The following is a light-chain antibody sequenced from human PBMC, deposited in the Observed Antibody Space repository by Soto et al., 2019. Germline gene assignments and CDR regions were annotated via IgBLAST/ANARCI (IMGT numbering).Light chain of an antibody. CDR3: CSYAGNTLVV. Sequence: QSALTQPRSVSGSPGQSVTISCTGTSSDVGGYNYVSWYQQNPGKAPKLMIYDVSKRPSGVSDRFFGSKSANTASLIISGLQAADEAEYYCCSYAGNTLVVFGGGTKLTVL. CDR1: SSDVGGYNY. J-gene: IGLJ2*01. CDR2: DVS. V-gene: IGLV2-11*01.